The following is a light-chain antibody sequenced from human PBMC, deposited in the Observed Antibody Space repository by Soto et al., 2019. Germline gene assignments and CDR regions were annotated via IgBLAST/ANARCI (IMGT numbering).Light chain of an antibody. J-gene: IGKJ5*01. V-gene: IGKV3-11*01. CDR2: DAS. CDR3: QQRNNWPPSIT. Sequence: EIVLTQSPATLYLSPGETATLSCRASQSVGGHLAWYQQKPGQAPRLLIYDASDRATGIPARFSGSGSETDFTLTISSLEPDDFAVYYCQQRNNWPPSITFGQGTRLEIK. CDR1: QSVGGH.